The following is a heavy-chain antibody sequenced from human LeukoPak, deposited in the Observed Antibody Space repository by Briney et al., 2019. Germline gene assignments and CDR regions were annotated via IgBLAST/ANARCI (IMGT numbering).Heavy chain of an antibody. CDR3: ARGPSGNCGGGPCHFRDIDNWYDP. D-gene: IGHD2-21*01. CDR1: GYTFTTYD. Sequence: ASVKVSCKASGYTFTTYDINWVRQAAGQGFEWMGWMNPKSGDAGYADKFQGRVAITRDTSINTAYLELSALTSDDTAVYYCARGPSGNCGGGPCHFRDIDNWYDPWGQGTLVTVSS. CDR2: MNPKSGDA. J-gene: IGHJ5*02. V-gene: IGHV1-8*03.